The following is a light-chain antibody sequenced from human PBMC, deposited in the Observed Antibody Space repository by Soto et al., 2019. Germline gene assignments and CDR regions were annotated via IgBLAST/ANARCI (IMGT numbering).Light chain of an antibody. Sequence: SVLNQPASVSGSPGQSITISCAGTSSDVGAYNYVSWYQQYPGKAPKYIIYDVTNRPSGVSYRFSGSKSGNTASLTISGLQAEDEADYYCSSYTTSSTLYVFGTGTNLTVL. CDR3: SSYTTSSTLYV. V-gene: IGLV2-14*03. CDR2: DVT. CDR1: SSDVGAYNY. J-gene: IGLJ1*01.